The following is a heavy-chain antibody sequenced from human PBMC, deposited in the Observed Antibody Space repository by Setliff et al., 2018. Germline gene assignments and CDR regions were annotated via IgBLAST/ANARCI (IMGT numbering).Heavy chain of an antibody. D-gene: IGHD1-1*01. CDR3: RQAVVGRDVFDI. Sequence: SETLSLTCNVYGGSFDTYYWSWIRQPPGKGPEWFGEINHSGSGDYNPSFKGRVTISVDTSKKQFSLTLTSVTAADTALYYCRQAVVGRDVFDIWGQGTVVT. CDR2: INHSGSG. V-gene: IGHV4-34*01. J-gene: IGHJ3*02. CDR1: GGSFDTYY.